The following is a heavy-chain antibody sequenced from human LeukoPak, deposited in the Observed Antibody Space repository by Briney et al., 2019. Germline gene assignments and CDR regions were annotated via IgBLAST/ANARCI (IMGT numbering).Heavy chain of an antibody. D-gene: IGHD6-13*01. CDR2: INPNSGGT. CDR3: ARGRLISYSSWYLVGWFDP. Sequence: ASVKVSCKASGYTFTGYYMHWVRQAPGQGLEWMGRINPNSGGTNYAQKFQGRVTMTRDTSISTAYMELSSLRSEDTAVYYCARGRLISYSSWYLVGWFDPWGQGTLVTVSS. J-gene: IGHJ5*02. V-gene: IGHV1-2*06. CDR1: GYTFTGYY.